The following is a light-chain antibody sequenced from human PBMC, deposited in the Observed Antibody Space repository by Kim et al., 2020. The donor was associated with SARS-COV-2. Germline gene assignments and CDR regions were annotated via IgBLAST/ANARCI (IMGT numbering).Light chain of an antibody. CDR3: QTWGTGIGV. Sequence: QRVLTQSPSASASLGASVKLTCTLSSGHSSYAIAWHQQQPEKGPRYLMKLNSDGSHSKGDGIPDRFSGSSSGAERYLTISSLQSEDEADYYCQTWGTGIGVFGGGTQLTVL. J-gene: IGLJ3*02. CDR1: SGHSSYA. CDR2: LNSDGSH. V-gene: IGLV4-69*01.